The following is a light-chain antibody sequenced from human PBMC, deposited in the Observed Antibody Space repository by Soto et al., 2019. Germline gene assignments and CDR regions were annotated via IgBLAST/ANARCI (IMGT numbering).Light chain of an antibody. Sequence: DVQMTQSPSTLSASVGDRVTITCRASHTTNNWSAWHQQKPGKAPKVLIYETSNLESGVPSRFSGSGSGTEFTLTISSLQPDDFATYYCQQYCTYPWTFGQGTQVEV. CDR3: QQYCTYPWT. V-gene: IGKV1-5*01. CDR2: ETS. CDR1: HTTNNW. J-gene: IGKJ1*01.